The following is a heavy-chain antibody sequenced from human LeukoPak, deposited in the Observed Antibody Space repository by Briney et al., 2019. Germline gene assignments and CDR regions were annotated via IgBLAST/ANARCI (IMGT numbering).Heavy chain of an antibody. D-gene: IGHD4-23*01. Sequence: GGSLRLSCAASGFTFSSYAMHWVRQAPGKGLEWVAVISYDGSNKYYADSVKGRFTISRDNSKNTLYLQMNSLRAEDTAIYYCGSRWFDWGQGTLVTVSS. J-gene: IGHJ4*02. CDR2: ISYDGSNK. V-gene: IGHV3-30*04. CDR3: GSRWFD. CDR1: GFTFSSYA.